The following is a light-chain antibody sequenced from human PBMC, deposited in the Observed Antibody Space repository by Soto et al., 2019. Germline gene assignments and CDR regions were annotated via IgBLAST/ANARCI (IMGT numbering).Light chain of an antibody. CDR2: GAS. CDR1: QGVSSSY. CDR3: HQYNNWPPIT. Sequence: EIVLTQSPGTLSLSPGERATLSCRSGQGVSSSYLAWYQQKPGQAPRLLIYGASTRATGIPARFSGSGSGTEFTLTISSLQSEDFAVYYCHQYNNWPPITSGQGTRLEIK. V-gene: IGKV3-15*01. J-gene: IGKJ5*01.